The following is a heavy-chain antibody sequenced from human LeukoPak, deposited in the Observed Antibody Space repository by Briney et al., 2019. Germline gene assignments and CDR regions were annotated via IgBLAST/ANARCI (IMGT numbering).Heavy chain of an antibody. CDR3: VRENYSSGWYGIIDY. CDR2: IYYSGNT. D-gene: IGHD6-19*01. J-gene: IGHJ4*02. CDR1: GGSISSYY. Sequence: SETLSLTCTVSGGSISSYYWSWIRQPPGKGLEWIGYIYYSGNTNYNPSLKSRVTISVDTSKNQFSLKLSSVTAADTAVYYCVRENYSSGWYGIIDYWGQGTLVTVSS. V-gene: IGHV4-59*01.